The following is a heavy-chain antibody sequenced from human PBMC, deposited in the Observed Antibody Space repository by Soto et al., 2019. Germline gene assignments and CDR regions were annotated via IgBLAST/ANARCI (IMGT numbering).Heavy chain of an antibody. J-gene: IGHJ4*02. CDR3: AREGLRYFDWPRDYDY. V-gene: IGHV3-20*04. Sequence: GGSLRLSCAASGFTFDDYGMSWVRQAPGKGLEWVSGINWNGGSTGYADSVKGRFTISRDNAKNSLYLQMNSLRAEDTALYYCAREGLRYFDWPRDYDYWGQGTLVTVSS. CDR1: GFTFDDYG. CDR2: INWNGGST. D-gene: IGHD3-9*01.